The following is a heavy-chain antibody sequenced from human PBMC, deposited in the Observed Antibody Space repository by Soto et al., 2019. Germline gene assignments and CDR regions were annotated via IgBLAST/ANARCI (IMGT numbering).Heavy chain of an antibody. CDR1: GGSISSYY. V-gene: IGHV4-59*08. CDR3: ASRYGYSFDY. J-gene: IGHJ4*02. Sequence: QVQLQESGPGLVKPSETLSLTCTVSGGSISSYYWSWIRQPPGKGLEWIGYIYYSGSTNYNPSLNSRVTRSVDTSKNQFSLKLSSVTAADTAVYSCASRYGYSFDYWGQGTLVTVSS. D-gene: IGHD1-1*01. CDR2: IYYSGST.